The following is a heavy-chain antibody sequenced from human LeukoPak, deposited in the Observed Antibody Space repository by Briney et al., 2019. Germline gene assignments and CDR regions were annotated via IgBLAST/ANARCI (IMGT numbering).Heavy chain of an antibody. Sequence: PSETLSLTCAVYGGSFSGYYWSWIRQPPGKGLEWIGEINHSGSTNYNPSLKSRVTISVDTSKNQFSLKLRSVTAADTAVYYCAGTSRRYYDFWSGYFFVYWGQGTLVTVSS. J-gene: IGHJ4*02. V-gene: IGHV4-34*01. CDR2: INHSGST. CDR3: AGTSRRYYDFWSGYFFVY. CDR1: GGSFSGYY. D-gene: IGHD3-3*01.